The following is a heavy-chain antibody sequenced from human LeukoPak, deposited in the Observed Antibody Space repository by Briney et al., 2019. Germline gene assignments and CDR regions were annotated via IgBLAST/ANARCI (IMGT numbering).Heavy chain of an antibody. D-gene: IGHD2-2*01. J-gene: IGHJ6*02. V-gene: IGHV1-69*01. CDR1: GGTFSSYA. CDR2: IIPIFGTA. Sequence: SVKISCKASGGTFSSYAISWVRQAPGQGLEWMGGIIPIFGTANYAQKFQGRVTITADESTSTAYMELSSLRSEDTAVYYCARRDIVVVPAAIEYYYYGMDVWGQGTTVTVSS. CDR3: ARRDIVVVPAAIEYYYYGMDV.